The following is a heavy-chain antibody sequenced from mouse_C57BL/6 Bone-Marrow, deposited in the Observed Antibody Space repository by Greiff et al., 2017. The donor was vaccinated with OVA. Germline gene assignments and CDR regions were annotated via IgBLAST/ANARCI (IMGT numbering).Heavy chain of an antibody. J-gene: IGHJ2*01. Sequence: DVQLVESGAELVRPGASVKLSCTASGFNIKDDYMHWVKQRPEQGLEWIGWIDPENGDTEYASKFQGKATITADTSSNTAYLQLSSLTSEDTAVYYCTTHGSRPWGQGTTLTVSS. CDR2: IDPENGDT. CDR1: GFNIKDDY. D-gene: IGHD1-1*01. CDR3: TTHGSRP. V-gene: IGHV14-4*01.